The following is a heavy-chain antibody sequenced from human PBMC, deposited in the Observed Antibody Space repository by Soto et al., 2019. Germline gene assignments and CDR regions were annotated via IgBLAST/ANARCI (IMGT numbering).Heavy chain of an antibody. J-gene: IGHJ3*02. Sequence: SETLSLTCTVSGGSISSGDYYWCWIRQPPGKGLEWIGYIYYSGSTYYNPSLKRRVTISVDTSNNQFSLKLSSVTTADTAVYYCASQVPRAFNICDQGTMVTVSS. V-gene: IGHV4-30-4*01. CDR3: ASQVPRAFNI. CDR2: IYYSGST. CDR1: GGSISSGDYY.